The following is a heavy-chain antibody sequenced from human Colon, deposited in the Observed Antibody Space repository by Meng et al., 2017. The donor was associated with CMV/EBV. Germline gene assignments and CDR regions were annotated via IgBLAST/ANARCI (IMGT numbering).Heavy chain of an antibody. CDR3: ATQGVVPAAIGHFDY. V-gene: IGHV1-69*05. Sequence: SVKVSCKASGGTFSSYAISWVRQAPGQGLEWMGGIIPIFGTANYAQKFQGRVTITTDESTSTPYMELSSLRSEDTAVYYCATQGVVPAAIGHFDYWGQGTLVTVSS. CDR2: IIPIFGTA. J-gene: IGHJ4*02. CDR1: GGTFSSYA. D-gene: IGHD2-2*02.